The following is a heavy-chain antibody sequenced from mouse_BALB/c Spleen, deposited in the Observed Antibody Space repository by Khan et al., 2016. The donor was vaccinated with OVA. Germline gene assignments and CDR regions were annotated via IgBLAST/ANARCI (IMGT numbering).Heavy chain of an antibody. Sequence: QVRLQQSGAELVKPGASVKLSCKTSGFTFSSSYISWLKQKLGQSLEWIAGIYAGTGGTCYNQKFTGKAKLTVDTSSSTDYMQFSSLTTEDSSIYYYAGPITTDYYAMDYCGQGTSVTVSS. D-gene: IGHD1-2*01. V-gene: IGHV1-55*01. CDR2: IYAGTGGT. J-gene: IGHJ4*01. CDR1: GFTFSSSY. CDR3: AGPITTDYYAMDY.